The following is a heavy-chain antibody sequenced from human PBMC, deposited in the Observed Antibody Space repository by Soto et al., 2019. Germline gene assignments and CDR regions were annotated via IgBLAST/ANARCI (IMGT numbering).Heavy chain of an antibody. D-gene: IGHD2-2*01. Sequence: QVQLVQSGAEVQKPGASVKVSCKASGYTFTSYDINWVRQATGQGLEWMGWMNPNSGNTGYAQKFQGRVSMTRNTSISTAYMELSSLRSEDTAVYYCAHYGYCSSTSCDKNLLDYWGQGTLVTVSS. CDR3: AHYGYCSSTSCDKNLLDY. CDR1: GYTFTSYD. J-gene: IGHJ4*02. V-gene: IGHV1-8*01. CDR2: MNPNSGNT.